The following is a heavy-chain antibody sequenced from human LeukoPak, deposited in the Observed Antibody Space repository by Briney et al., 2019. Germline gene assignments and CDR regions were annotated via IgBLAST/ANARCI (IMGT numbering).Heavy chain of an antibody. CDR3: ARQDGGYYYWFDP. V-gene: IGHV4-39*01. CDR2: IYYSGST. J-gene: IGHJ5*02. CDR1: VDSIRSSSYY. Sequence: SETLSLTCTLSVDSIRSSSYYWAWIRQPPGKGLEWIGTIYYSGSTYYNPSLKSRVTISVDTSKKQFSLKLSSVTAADTAVYYCARQDGGYYYWFDPWGQGTLVTVSS. D-gene: IGHD3-3*01.